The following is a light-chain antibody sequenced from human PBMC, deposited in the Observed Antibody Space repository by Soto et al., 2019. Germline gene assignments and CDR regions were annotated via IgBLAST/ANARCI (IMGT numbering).Light chain of an antibody. CDR2: SAS. Sequence: DIQMTQSPSTLSGSVGDRVTITCRASQTISSWLAAYQQKPGKAPKRLIYSASSLQSGVPPRFSGSGSGTEFTLTIISLQPEDFATYYCLQNNSYPVTFGQGTKVDI. V-gene: IGKV1-5*01. J-gene: IGKJ1*01. CDR1: QTISSW. CDR3: LQNNSYPVT.